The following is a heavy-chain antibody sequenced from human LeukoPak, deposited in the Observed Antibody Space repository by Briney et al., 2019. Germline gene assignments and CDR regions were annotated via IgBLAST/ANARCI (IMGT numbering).Heavy chain of an antibody. CDR3: TKGRSNHY. CDR2: INQGGSES. CDR1: GFTFSDFW. D-gene: IGHD4-11*01. V-gene: IGHV3-7*01. J-gene: IGHJ4*02. Sequence: GGSLRLSCAASGFTFSDFWMGWVRQAPGKGLEWVANINQGGSESYYVDSVKGRFTISRDNAKKSLFLQMNSLRAEDTAVYYCTKGRSNHYWGQGTLVTVSP.